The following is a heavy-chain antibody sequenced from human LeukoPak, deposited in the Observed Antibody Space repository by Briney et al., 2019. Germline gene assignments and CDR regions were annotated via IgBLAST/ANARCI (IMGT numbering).Heavy chain of an antibody. D-gene: IGHD2-2*01. Sequence: QPGGSLRLSCAASGFTFSSYAMSWVRQAPGKGLEWVSAISCSGGSTYYADSVKGRFTISRDNSKNTLYLQMNSLRAEDTAVYYCARISYQLLSYFDYWGQGTLVTVSS. CDR2: ISCSGGST. CDR1: GFTFSSYA. V-gene: IGHV3-23*01. J-gene: IGHJ4*02. CDR3: ARISYQLLSYFDY.